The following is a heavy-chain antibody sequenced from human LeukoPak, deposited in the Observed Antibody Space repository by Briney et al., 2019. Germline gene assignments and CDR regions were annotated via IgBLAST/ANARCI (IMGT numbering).Heavy chain of an antibody. CDR2: ISAYNGNT. J-gene: IGHJ4*02. CDR3: ARGDILTGYPPPSFDY. Sequence: ASVKVSCKASGYTFTSYGISWVRQAPGQGLEWMGWISAYNGNTNYAQKLQGRVTMTTDTSTSTAYMELRSLRSDDTAVYYCARGDILTGYPPPSFDYWGQGTLVTVSS. CDR1: GYTFTSYG. D-gene: IGHD3-9*01. V-gene: IGHV1-18*01.